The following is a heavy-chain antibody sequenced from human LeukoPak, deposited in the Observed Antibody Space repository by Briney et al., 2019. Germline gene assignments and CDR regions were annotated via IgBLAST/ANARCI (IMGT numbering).Heavy chain of an antibody. Sequence: PGESLRLSCAASGFTFSSQAMSWVRQAPGKGLEWVSAISGSGGNTYYADSVKGRFTISRDNSKNTLYLQMNSLRAEDTAVYYCAKDNGYGSPYYFDYWGQGTLVTVSS. CDR1: GFTFSSQA. D-gene: IGHD3-10*01. V-gene: IGHV3-23*01. CDR2: ISGSGGNT. J-gene: IGHJ4*02. CDR3: AKDNGYGSPYYFDY.